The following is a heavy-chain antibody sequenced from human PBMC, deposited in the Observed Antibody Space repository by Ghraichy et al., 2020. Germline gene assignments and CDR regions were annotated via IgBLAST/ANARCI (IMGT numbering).Heavy chain of an antibody. Sequence: GGSLRLSCEASGFSFSGHWMSWVRQAPGRGLEWVANIKQDGSEKYYVYSVEGRFTVSRDNAKNALFLQMHNLRVEDTAVYFCVRSDDWLLHYWGQGTLVTVSS. D-gene: IGHD3-9*01. CDR2: IKQDGSEK. CDR3: VRSDDWLLHY. J-gene: IGHJ4*02. V-gene: IGHV3-7*03. CDR1: GFSFSGHW.